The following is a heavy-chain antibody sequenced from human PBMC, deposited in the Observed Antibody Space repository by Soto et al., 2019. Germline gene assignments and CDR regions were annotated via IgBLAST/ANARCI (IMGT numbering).Heavy chain of an antibody. D-gene: IGHD3-16*01. CDR2: VNWNGDTT. J-gene: IGHJ4*02. Sequence: VQLVESGGGVVRPGGSLRLSCAASGFVYDDYGMSWVRQAPGKGLEWVSGVNWNGDTTHYGDSVKGRFTISRDNAKNSVYLQMNSLRAEDTGIYHCARDRGGFDFWGQGTLVTVSS. CDR1: GFVYDDYG. CDR3: ARDRGGFDF. V-gene: IGHV3-20*01.